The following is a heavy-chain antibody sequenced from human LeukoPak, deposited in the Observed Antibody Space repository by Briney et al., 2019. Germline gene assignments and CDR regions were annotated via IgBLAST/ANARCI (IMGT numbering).Heavy chain of an antibody. CDR3: TRLFDY. CDR1: GGSITSSNAY. Sequence: PSETLSLTCTVSGGSITSSNAYWGWIRQPPGMGLEWIGSIYESGTTSYNPPLKSRVTISVDTSKNQFSLQLSSVTAADTAVYYCTRLFDYWGQGSLVSVSS. CDR2: IYESGTT. V-gene: IGHV4-39*01. J-gene: IGHJ4*02.